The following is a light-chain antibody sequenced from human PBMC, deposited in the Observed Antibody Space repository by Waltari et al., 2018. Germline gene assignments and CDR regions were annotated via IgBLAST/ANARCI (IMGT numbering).Light chain of an antibody. CDR3: MQALQTPYS. CDR2: RVS. Sequence: DIVMTQTPLSLPVTPVEPASISCRSSQSLLHSNGNTYLYWYLQKPGQPPRLLIYRVSNRFSGVPDRFSGSGSGTDFTLKISRVEAEDVGVYYCMQALQTPYSFGQGTKVEIK. J-gene: IGKJ2*03. CDR1: QSLLHSNGNTY. V-gene: IGKV2-29*02.